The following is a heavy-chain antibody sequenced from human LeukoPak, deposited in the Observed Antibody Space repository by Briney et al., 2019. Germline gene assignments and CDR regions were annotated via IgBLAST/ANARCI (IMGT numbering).Heavy chain of an antibody. Sequence: PSETLSLTCTVSGGSISNYYWSWIRQPAGKGLGWIGRIYSSGSTNYNPSLKSRVTMSIDTSKNQFSLKLTSVTAADTALYYCARDAHYSSSWYYYGMDVWGQGTTVTVSS. J-gene: IGHJ6*02. CDR3: ARDAHYSSSWYYYGMDV. CDR2: IYSSGST. D-gene: IGHD6-13*01. CDR1: GGSISNYY. V-gene: IGHV4-4*07.